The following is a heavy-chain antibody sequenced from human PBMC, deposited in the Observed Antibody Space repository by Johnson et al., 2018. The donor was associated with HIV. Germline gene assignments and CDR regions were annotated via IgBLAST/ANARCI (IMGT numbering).Heavy chain of an antibody. CDR1: GFTFSSYA. V-gene: IGHV3-30-3*01. CDR3: ARGGAQFLEWLLSDQYAFDI. CDR2: ISYDGINK. D-gene: IGHD3-3*01. Sequence: QVQLVESGGGVVQSGRSLRLSCAASGFTFSSYAMHWVRQAPGKGLEWVAVISYDGINKYYADSVKGLITISRDNSKNTLYLQMNSLRVEDMAVYYCARGGAQFLEWLLSDQYAFDIWGQGTMVTVSS. J-gene: IGHJ3*02.